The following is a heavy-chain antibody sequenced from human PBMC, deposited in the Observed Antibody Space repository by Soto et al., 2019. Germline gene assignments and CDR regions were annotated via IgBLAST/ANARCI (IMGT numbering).Heavy chain of an antibody. J-gene: IGHJ4*02. CDR2: IKQDGRET. CDR1: GFTFSSYW. D-gene: IGHD3-16*01. V-gene: IGHV3-7*03. CDR3: ARGTSHYNYVHVWY. Sequence: EVQLVESGGGLVQPGGSLRLSCAASGFTFSSYWMSWVRQAPGKALECVANIKQDGRETYYVDSVKGRFTISRDNANSAMDLEMDSPGAGDTAVYYCARGTSHYNYVHVWYWGQGTHVIVSS.